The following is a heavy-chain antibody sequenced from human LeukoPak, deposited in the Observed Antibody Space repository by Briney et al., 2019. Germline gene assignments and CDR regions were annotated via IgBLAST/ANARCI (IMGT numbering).Heavy chain of an antibody. D-gene: IGHD4-11*01. CDR1: GGSFSGYY. CDR2: INHSGST. J-gene: IGHJ6*03. CDR3: ARGGLYSNYVHYYYYYMDV. V-gene: IGHV4-34*01. Sequence: PSETLSLTCAVYGGSFSGYYWSWIRQPPGKGLEWIGEINHSGSTNYNPSLKSRVTISVDTSKNQFSLKLSSVTAADTAVYYCARGGLYSNYVHYYYYYMDVWGKGTTVTVSS.